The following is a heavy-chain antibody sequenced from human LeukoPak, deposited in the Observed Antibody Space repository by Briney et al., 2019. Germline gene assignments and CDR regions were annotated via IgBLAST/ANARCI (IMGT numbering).Heavy chain of an antibody. J-gene: IGHJ4*02. Sequence: GGSLRLSCAASGFTFSDYYMSWIRQAPGKGLEWVSYISSSSSYTNYADSVKGRFTISRDNAKNSLYLQMNSLRAEDTAVYYCARVVDGYYDILAYFDYWGQGTLVTVSS. D-gene: IGHD3-9*01. CDR3: ARVVDGYYDILAYFDY. CDR2: ISSSSSYT. CDR1: GFTFSDYY. V-gene: IGHV3-11*06.